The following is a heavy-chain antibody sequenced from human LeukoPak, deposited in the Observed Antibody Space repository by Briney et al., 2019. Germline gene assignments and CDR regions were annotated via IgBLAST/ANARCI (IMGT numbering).Heavy chain of an antibody. CDR3: AREVVVWSYYYYYYYMDV. V-gene: IGHV4-59*01. CDR2: IYYSGST. Sequence: PSETLSLTCTVPGGSISSYYWSWIRQPPGKGLEWIGYIYYSGSTNYNPSLKSRVTISVDTSKNQFSLKLSSVTAADTAVYYCAREVVVWSYYYYYYYMDVWGKGTTVTVSS. J-gene: IGHJ6*03. D-gene: IGHD2-21*01. CDR1: GGSISSYY.